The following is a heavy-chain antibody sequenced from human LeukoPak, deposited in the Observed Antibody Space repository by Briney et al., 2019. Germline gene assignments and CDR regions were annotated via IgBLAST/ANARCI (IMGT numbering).Heavy chain of an antibody. J-gene: IGHJ3*02. D-gene: IGHD3-22*01. V-gene: IGHV3-21*01. CDR2: ISSSSSYI. CDR1: GFTFSSYS. CDR3: ARDQDDSSGYYYVGVGAFDI. Sequence: GGSLRLSCAASGFTFSSYSMNWVRQAPGKGLEWVSSISSSSSYIYYADSVKGRFTISRDNAKNSLYLQMNSLRAEDTAVYYCARDQDDSSGYYYVGVGAFDIWGQGTMVTVSS.